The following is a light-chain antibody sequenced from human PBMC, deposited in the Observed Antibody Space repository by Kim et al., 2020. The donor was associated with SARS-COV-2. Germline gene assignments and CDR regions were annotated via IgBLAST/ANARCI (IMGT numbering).Light chain of an antibody. J-gene: IGKJ4*01. CDR2: LGS. V-gene: IGKV2-28*01. CDR3: MQALQTPLT. CDR1: QSLLHTNGQNY. Sequence: DIVMTQSPLSLSVTPGEPASISCRSSQSLLHTNGQNYLDWYLQKPGQTPQLLIYLGSNRASGVPDRFSGSGSGTDFTLKISRVEAEDVGVYYCMQALQTPLTFGGGTKLEIK.